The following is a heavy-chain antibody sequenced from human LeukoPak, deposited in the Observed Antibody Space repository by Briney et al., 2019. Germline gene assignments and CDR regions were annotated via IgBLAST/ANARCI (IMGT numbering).Heavy chain of an antibody. V-gene: IGHV3-23*05. Sequence: PGGSLRLSCAASGFTFRDYTMAWVRQAPGKGLQWVASIVTSYVGTYYVDSVAGRFVVSRDNSKNSLYLQINRLRVDDTAMYFCAKGKAAGLLDWFYPWGPGTLVTVSS. CDR2: IVTSYVGT. J-gene: IGHJ5*02. CDR3: AKGKAAGLLDWFYP. D-gene: IGHD6-19*01. CDR1: GFTFRDYT.